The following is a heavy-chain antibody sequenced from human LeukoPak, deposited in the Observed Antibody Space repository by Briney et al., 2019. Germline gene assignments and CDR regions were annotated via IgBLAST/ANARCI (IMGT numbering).Heavy chain of an antibody. CDR3: AREIPLLRNFDWFNAFDI. Sequence: SETLSLTCTVSGYSISSGYYWGWIRQPPGKGLEWIGSIYHSGSTYYNPSLKSRVTISVDTSKNQFSLKLSSVTAADTAVYYCAREIPLLRNFDWFNAFDIWAQGTVVTVSS. J-gene: IGHJ3*02. CDR2: IYHSGST. CDR1: GYSISSGYY. D-gene: IGHD3-9*01. V-gene: IGHV4-38-2*02.